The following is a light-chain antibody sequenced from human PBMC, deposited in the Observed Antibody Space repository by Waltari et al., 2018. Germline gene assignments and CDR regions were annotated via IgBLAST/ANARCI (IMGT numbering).Light chain of an antibody. CDR1: SSNIGTHY. CDR2: KNS. V-gene: IGLV1-47*01. Sequence: QSVLTQPPSASETPGQRVIISCSGSSSNIGTHYVYWYQRLPGMAPKLLIYKNSRRPWGVPDRISGFRAGSPASLVISGLRSEDEADYFCAVWDDSLSTWMFGGGTKLTVL. J-gene: IGLJ3*02. CDR3: AVWDDSLSTWM.